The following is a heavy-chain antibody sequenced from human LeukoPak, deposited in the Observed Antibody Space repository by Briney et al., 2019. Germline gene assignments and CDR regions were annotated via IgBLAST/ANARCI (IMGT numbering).Heavy chain of an antibody. CDR2: IYYSGST. J-gene: IGHJ4*02. CDR1: GGSISSSCYY. D-gene: IGHD6-13*01. CDR3: ARVYWQQLGFDY. V-gene: IGHV4-39*07. Sequence: SETLSLTCTVSGGSISSSCYYWGWIRQPPGKGLEWIGSIYYSGSTYYNPSLKSRVTISVDTSKNQFSLKLSSVTAADTAVYYCARVYWQQLGFDYWGQGTLVTVSS.